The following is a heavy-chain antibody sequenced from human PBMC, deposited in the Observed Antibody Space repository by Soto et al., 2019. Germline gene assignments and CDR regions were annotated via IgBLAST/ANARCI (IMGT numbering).Heavy chain of an antibody. CDR3: ARTDGDLDY. CDR2: MNPKSGYT. J-gene: IGHJ4*01. D-gene: IGHD4-17*01. Sequence: QVQLVQSGAEVKKPGASVKVSCKTSGYTFTRYDINWVRQATGQGLEWMGWMNPKSGYTGSAQRFQGRITMTRDTSISTAYMELSSLRSEDTAMYYCARTDGDLDYRGQGTLVTVSS. CDR1: GYTFTRYD. V-gene: IGHV1-8*01.